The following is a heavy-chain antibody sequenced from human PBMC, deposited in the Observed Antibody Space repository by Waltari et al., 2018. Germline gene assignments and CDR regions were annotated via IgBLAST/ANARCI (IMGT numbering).Heavy chain of an antibody. CDR2: IYYSGIT. CDR3: ASGQRDPSLYYYYYYMDV. J-gene: IGHJ6*03. Sequence: QLQLQESGPGLVKPSETLSLTCTVSGGSISSSSYYWGWIRQPPGKGLEWIGSIYYSGITYYNPSLKSRVTISVDTSTNQFSLKLSSVTAADTAVYYCASGQRDPSLYYYYYYMDVWGKGTTVTISS. CDR1: GGSISSSSYY. V-gene: IGHV4-39*07.